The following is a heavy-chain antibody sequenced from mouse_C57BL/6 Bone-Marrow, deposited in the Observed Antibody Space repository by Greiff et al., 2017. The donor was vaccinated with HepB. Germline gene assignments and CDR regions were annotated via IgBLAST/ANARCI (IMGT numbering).Heavy chain of an antibody. CDR1: GYTFTSYW. CDR3: ARRTAQATLAWFAY. Sequence: QVQLQQPGAELVRPGPSVKLSCKASGYTFTSYWMHWVKQRPGQGLEWIGVIDPSDSYTNYNQKFKGKATLTVDTSSSTAYMQLSSLTSEDSAVYYCARRTAQATLAWFAYWGQGTLVTVSA. D-gene: IGHD3-2*02. CDR2: IDPSDSYT. V-gene: IGHV1-59*01. J-gene: IGHJ3*01.